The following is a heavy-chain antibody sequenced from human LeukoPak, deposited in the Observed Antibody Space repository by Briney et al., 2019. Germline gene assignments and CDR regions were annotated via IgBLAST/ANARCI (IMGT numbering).Heavy chain of an antibody. CDR3: ARSLWFGPGVFDY. J-gene: IGHJ4*02. CDR1: GYSISSGYY. D-gene: IGHD3-10*01. CDR2: IYHSGST. Sequence: SETLSLTCTVSGYSISSGYYWGWIRQPPGKGLEWIGSIYHSGSTYYNPSLKSRVTISVDTSKNQFSLKLSSVTAADTVVYYCARSLWFGPGVFDYWGQGTLVTVSS. V-gene: IGHV4-38-2*02.